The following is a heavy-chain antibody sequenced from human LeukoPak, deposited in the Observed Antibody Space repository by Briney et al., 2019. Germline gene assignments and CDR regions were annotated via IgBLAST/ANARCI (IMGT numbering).Heavy chain of an antibody. CDR1: GFTFSSYA. Sequence: GGSLRLSCAASGFTFSSYAMSWVRQAPGKGLEWVSSISSSSSNIYYADSVKGRFTISRDNAKNSLHLQMNSLRAGDTAVYYCARAAYSSTWYSRYFDLWGRGTLVTVSP. CDR3: ARAAYSSTWYSRYFDL. J-gene: IGHJ2*01. V-gene: IGHV3-21*01. D-gene: IGHD6-13*01. CDR2: ISSSSSNI.